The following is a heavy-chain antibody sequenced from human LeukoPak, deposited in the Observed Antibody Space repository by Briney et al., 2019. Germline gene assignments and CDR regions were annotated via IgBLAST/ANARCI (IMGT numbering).Heavy chain of an antibody. CDR1: GGSFSGYY. Sequence: SETLSLTCAVYGGSFSGYYWSWIRQPPGKGLEWIGEINHSGSTNYNPSLKSRVTISVGTYKKQFFLKLSSVPAADTAVDYCGRDPTDVFHDAFDIWGQGTMVTVSS. CDR2: INHSGST. J-gene: IGHJ3*02. CDR3: GRDPTDVFHDAFDI. V-gene: IGHV4-34*01. D-gene: IGHD2-21*01.